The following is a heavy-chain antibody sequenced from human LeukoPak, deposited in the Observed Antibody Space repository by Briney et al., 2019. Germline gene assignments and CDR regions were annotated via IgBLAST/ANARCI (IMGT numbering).Heavy chain of an antibody. CDR1: GCTISSYY. D-gene: IGHD3-22*01. V-gene: IGHV4-59*01. J-gene: IGHJ4*02. Sequence: SETLSLTCTVSGCTISSYYWSWIRQPPGKGLEWIGYIYYSGSTNYNPSLKSRVTISVDTSKNQFSLKLSSVTAADTAVYYCARSEDSSGYYPGAIDYWGQGTLVTVSS. CDR3: ARSEDSSGYYPGAIDY. CDR2: IYYSGST.